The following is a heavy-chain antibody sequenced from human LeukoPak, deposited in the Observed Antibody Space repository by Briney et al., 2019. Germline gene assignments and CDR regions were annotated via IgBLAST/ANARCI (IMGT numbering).Heavy chain of an antibody. Sequence: GGSLRLSCAASGFTFSSYSMNWVRQAPGKGLEWVSSISSSSSYIYYADSVKGRFTISRDNAKNSLYLQMSSLRAEDTAVYYCARDPPGTGDFDYWGQGTLVTVSS. V-gene: IGHV3-21*01. D-gene: IGHD3-10*01. CDR3: ARDPPGTGDFDY. J-gene: IGHJ4*02. CDR2: ISSSSSYI. CDR1: GFTFSSYS.